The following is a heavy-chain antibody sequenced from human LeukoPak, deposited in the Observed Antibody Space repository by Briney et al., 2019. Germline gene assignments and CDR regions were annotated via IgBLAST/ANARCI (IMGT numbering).Heavy chain of an antibody. D-gene: IGHD3-22*01. CDR2: INPNSGGT. CDR3: ARIIWYYYDSSGYYHDAFDI. J-gene: IGHJ3*02. V-gene: IGHV1-2*02. Sequence: GASVKVSCKASGYTFTGYYMHWVRQAPGQGREWMGWINPNSGGTNYAQKFQGRVTMTRDTSISTAYMELSRLRSDDTAVYYCARIIWYYYDSSGYYHDAFDIWGQGTMVTVSS. CDR1: GYTFTGYY.